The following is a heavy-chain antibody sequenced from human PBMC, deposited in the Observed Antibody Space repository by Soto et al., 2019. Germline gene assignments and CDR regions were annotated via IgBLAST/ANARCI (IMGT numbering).Heavy chain of an antibody. Sequence: AGGSLRLSCAASGFTFSNAWMSWVRQAPGKGLEWVGRIKSKTDGGTTDYAAPVKGRFTISRDDSKNTLYLQMNSLKTEDTAVYYCTTVKGADIVVVPAAILGGPYYYYYGMDVWGQGTTVTVSS. CDR1: GFTFSNAW. CDR2: IKSKTDGGTT. CDR3: TTVKGADIVVVPAAILGGPYYYYYGMDV. D-gene: IGHD2-2*02. V-gene: IGHV3-15*01. J-gene: IGHJ6*02.